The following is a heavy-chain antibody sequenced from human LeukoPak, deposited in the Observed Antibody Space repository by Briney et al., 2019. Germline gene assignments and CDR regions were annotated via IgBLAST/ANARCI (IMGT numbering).Heavy chain of an antibody. J-gene: IGHJ4*02. V-gene: IGHV4-59*12. CDR1: GGSFSGYY. CDR2: IYYSGST. CDR3: ARGSFRHSSSWAAY. D-gene: IGHD6-13*01. Sequence: SETLSLTCAVYGGSFSGYYWSWIRQPPGKGLEWIGYIYYSGSTNYNPSLKSRVTISVDTSKNQFSLKLSSVTAADTAVYYCARGSFRHSSSWAAYWGQGTLVTVSS.